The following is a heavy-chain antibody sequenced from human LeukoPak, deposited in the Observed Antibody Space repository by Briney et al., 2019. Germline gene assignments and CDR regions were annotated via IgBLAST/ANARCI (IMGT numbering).Heavy chain of an antibody. CDR2: ISGSGGST. Sequence: GGSLRLSCAASGFTFSSYAMSWVRQAPGKGLEWVSAISGSGGSTYYADSVKGRFTISRDNSKNTLYLQMNSLRAEDTAVYYCARDLQYYDFWSGYLFDYWGQGTLVTVSS. D-gene: IGHD3-3*01. J-gene: IGHJ4*02. CDR1: GFTFSSYA. V-gene: IGHV3-23*01. CDR3: ARDLQYYDFWSGYLFDY.